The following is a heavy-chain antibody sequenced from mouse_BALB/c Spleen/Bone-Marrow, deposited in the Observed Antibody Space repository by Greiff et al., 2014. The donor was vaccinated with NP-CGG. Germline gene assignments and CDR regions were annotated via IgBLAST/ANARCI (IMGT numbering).Heavy chain of an antibody. J-gene: IGHJ1*01. V-gene: IGHV1S127*01. CDR3: TRGDYDWYFDV. Sequence: QVHVKQSGAELVKPGASVKMSCKASGYTFTSYWMHWVKQRPGQGPEWIGVIDPSDSYTSYNQKFKGKATLTVDTSSSTAYMQLSSLTSEDSAVYYCTRGDYDWYFDVWGAGTTVTVSS. D-gene: IGHD2-4*01. CDR1: GYTFTSYW. CDR2: IDPSDSYT.